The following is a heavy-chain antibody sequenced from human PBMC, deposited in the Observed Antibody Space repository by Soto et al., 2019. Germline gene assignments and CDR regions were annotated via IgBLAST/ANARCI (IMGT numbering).Heavy chain of an antibody. Sequence: SETLSLTCTVSGGSISSYYWSWIRQPPGKGLEWIGYIYYSGSTYYNPSLKSRVTISVDTSKNQFSLKLSSVTAADTAVYYCARVNYGNYYYYYGMDVWGQGTTVT. CDR1: GGSISSYY. D-gene: IGHD4-17*01. CDR2: IYYSGST. V-gene: IGHV4-59*08. J-gene: IGHJ6*02. CDR3: ARVNYGNYYYYYGMDV.